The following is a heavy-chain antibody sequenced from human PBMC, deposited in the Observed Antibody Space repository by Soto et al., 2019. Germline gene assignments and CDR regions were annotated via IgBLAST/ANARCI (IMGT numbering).Heavy chain of an antibody. CDR2: IFYFGST. V-gene: IGHV4-59*08. CDR3: ARHSPDFDWLSQFDY. CDR1: GGSISSYY. Sequence: SETLSLTRTVSGGSISSYYWSWIRQTPGKGLEWIGYIFYFGSTNYNPSLKSRVTLSIDTSKNQLSLKLSSVTAADTAVYYCARHSPDFDWLSQFDYWGQGTLVTVSS. D-gene: IGHD3-9*01. J-gene: IGHJ4*02.